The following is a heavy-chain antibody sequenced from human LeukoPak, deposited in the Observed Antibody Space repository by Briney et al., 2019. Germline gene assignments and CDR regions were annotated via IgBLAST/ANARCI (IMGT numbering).Heavy chain of an antibody. V-gene: IGHV4-31*03. CDR2: ISHNGNT. Sequence: PSETLSLTCTVSGGSVSSGFSYWSWIRQHPGKGLEWIGYISHNGNTFYNPSLKSRLTISLDTSKSQFSLRLSSVTAADTAVYYCARRRDRGYDFDSWGQGTLVTVSS. CDR1: GGSVSSGFSY. CDR3: ARRRDRGYDFDS. J-gene: IGHJ4*02. D-gene: IGHD5-12*01.